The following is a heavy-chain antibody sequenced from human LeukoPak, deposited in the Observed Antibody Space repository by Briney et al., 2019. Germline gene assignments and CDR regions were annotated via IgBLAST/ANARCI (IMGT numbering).Heavy chain of an antibody. D-gene: IGHD3-10*02. CDR2: MNPNSGNT. V-gene: IGHV1-8*01. CDR3: ARNNPMVGYAFDI. Sequence: ASVKVSCKASGYTFTSYDINWVRQATGQGLEWMGWMNPNSGNTGYAQKFQGRVTMTRNTSISTAYMELSSLRSEDTAVYYCARNNPMVGYAFDIWGQGTMVTVSS. J-gene: IGHJ3*02. CDR1: GYTFTSYD.